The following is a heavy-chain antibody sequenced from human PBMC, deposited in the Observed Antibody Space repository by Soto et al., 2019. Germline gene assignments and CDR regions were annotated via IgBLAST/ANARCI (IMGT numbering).Heavy chain of an antibody. D-gene: IGHD2-15*01. CDR1: GGSISSYY. V-gene: IGHV4-59*08. J-gene: IGHJ5*02. Sequence: PSETLSLTCTVSGGSISSYYWSWIRQPPGKGLEWIGYIYYSGSTNYNPSLKSRVTISVDTSKNQFSLKMSSVTAADMAVYYCARLYCSGGSCYSRSWFDPWGQGTLVTVS. CDR2: IYYSGST. CDR3: ARLYCSGGSCYSRSWFDP.